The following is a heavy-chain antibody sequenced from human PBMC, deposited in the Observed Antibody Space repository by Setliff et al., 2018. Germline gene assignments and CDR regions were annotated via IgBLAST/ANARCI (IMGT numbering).Heavy chain of an antibody. J-gene: IGHJ4*02. CDR2: IIPIFGSP. Sequence: GASVKVSCKASGGMSGTYAIHWVRQAPGQGLEWMGMIIPIFGSPHYAQRFQDRVIITADVSTRTAYMDLSSLRSEDTARYYCARDSQLGFYYFDSWGRGTLVTVSS. V-gene: IGHV1-69*13. CDR3: ARDSQLGFYYFDS. CDR1: GGMSGTYA. D-gene: IGHD1-1*01.